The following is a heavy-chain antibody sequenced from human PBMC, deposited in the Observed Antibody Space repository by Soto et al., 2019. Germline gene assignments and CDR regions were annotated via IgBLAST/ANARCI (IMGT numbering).Heavy chain of an antibody. CDR3: ASESSPPYCSSTSCYTG. D-gene: IGHD2-2*02. V-gene: IGHV1-69*02. CDR1: GGTFSSYT. CDR2: IIPILGIA. Sequence: SVKVSCKASGGTFSSYTISWVRQAPGQGLEWMGRIIPILGIANYAQKFQGRATITADKSTSTAYMELSSLRSEDTAVYYCASESSPPYCSSTSCYTGWGQGTLVTVSS. J-gene: IGHJ4*02.